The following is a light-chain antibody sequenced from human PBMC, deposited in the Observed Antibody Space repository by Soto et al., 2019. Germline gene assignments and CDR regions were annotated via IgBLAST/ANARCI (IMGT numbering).Light chain of an antibody. CDR1: QSVSSY. Sequence: VWTQSPATLSLSPGERATLSFRSSQSVSSYLAWYQQKPGQAPRLLIYGASNRATGIPARFSGSVSGSEFTLAIRSLEPEDFAVYLCQQRRHSPTFGQGTKVDIK. CDR2: GAS. J-gene: IGKJ1*01. CDR3: QQRRHSPT. V-gene: IGKV3-11*01.